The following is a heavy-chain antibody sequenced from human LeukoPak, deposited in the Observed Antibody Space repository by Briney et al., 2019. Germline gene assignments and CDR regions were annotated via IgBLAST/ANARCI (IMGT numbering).Heavy chain of an antibody. V-gene: IGHV3-11*01. CDR3: ARDSITMVRGLPHGMDV. CDR2: ISSSGSTI. Sequence: PGGSLRLSCAASGFTFSDYYMSWIRQAPGKGLEWVSYISSSGSTIYYADSVKGRFTISRDNAKNSLYLQMNSLRAEDTAVYYCARDSITMVRGLPHGMDVWGQGTSVTVSS. CDR1: GFTFSDYY. D-gene: IGHD3-10*01. J-gene: IGHJ6*02.